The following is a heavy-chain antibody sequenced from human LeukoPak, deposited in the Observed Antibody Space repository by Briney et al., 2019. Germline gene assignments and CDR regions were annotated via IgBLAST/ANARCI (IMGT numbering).Heavy chain of an antibody. J-gene: IGHJ4*02. V-gene: IGHV3-48*01. CDR2: ISSSSSAK. D-gene: IGHD6-6*01. CDR3: ARGGAARPDY. CDR1: GFTLSNYG. Sequence: GGSLRLSCAASGFTLSNYGMNWVRQAPGKGLEWVSYISSSSSAKNYADSVKGRFTISRDNAKNSLNLQMNSLRVEDTAVYYCARGGAARPDYWGQGTLVTVSS.